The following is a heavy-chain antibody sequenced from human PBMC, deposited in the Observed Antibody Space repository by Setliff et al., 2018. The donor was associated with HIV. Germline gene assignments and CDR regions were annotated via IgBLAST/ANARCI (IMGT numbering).Heavy chain of an antibody. D-gene: IGHD2-15*01. CDR3: ALPYCSGGNCWSSASLPPAGWFDP. J-gene: IGHJ5*02. Sequence: SVKVSCKASGGSFTTYALNWVRQAFGQGLEWMGGIIPMYGVTNYAQKFQGRVTITTDESTSTAYMELSSLRSEDTTVYYCALPYCSGGNCWSSASLPPAGWFDPWGQGTLVTVSS. CDR2: IIPMYGVT. V-gene: IGHV1-69*05. CDR1: GGSFTTYA.